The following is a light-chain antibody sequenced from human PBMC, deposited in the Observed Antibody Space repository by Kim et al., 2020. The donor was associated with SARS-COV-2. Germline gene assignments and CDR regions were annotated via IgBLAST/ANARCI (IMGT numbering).Light chain of an antibody. Sequence: QTVRFTCQGDSLRIYYAGWYQQKPGQAPILVIYGKNNRPSGIPDRFSCSSSGNTASLTITGAQAEDEADYYCNSRDSSGNHHYVFGTGTKVTVL. V-gene: IGLV3-19*01. CDR3: NSRDSSGNHHYV. CDR1: SLRIYY. J-gene: IGLJ1*01. CDR2: GKN.